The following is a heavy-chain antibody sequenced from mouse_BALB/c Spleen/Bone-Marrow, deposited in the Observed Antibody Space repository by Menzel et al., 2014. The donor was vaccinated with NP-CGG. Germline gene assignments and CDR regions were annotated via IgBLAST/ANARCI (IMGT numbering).Heavy chain of an antibody. J-gene: IGHJ3*01. CDR3: ARHAYYDQTEVSFVY. D-gene: IGHD2-4*01. CDR1: GFTFNSYG. Sequence: DAKSVETGGGLVKSGGSLKLSCAASGFTFNSYGMSWVRQTPEKRLEWVATISGGGSYTFYPDSVKGRFTISRDNANNNLYLQLSSLSSEDTAVYYCARHAYYDQTEVSFVYCGPATLVTVSS. CDR2: ISGGGSYT. V-gene: IGHV5-9-2*01.